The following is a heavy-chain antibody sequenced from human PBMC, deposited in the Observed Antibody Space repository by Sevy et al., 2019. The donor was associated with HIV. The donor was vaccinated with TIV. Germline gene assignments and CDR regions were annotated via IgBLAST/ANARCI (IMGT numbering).Heavy chain of an antibody. Sequence: GGSLRLSCEASGFDVGTNYMNWVRQAPGRGLEWVSVIYSSGDTDYADSVKGRFTISRDNSKNSLYLQMNNLRAEDTAVYYCAREGCTKPHDYWGQGTLVTVSS. J-gene: IGHJ4*02. CDR2: IYSSGDT. CDR3: AREGCTKPHDY. V-gene: IGHV3-53*01. D-gene: IGHD2-8*01. CDR1: GFDVGTNY.